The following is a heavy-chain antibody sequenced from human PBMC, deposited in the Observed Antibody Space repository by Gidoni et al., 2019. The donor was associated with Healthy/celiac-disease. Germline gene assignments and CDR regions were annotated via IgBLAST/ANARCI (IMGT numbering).Heavy chain of an antibody. CDR2: ISWNSCSI. J-gene: IGHJ3*02. Sequence: ELQLVESGGVLVQPGRSLRLSCAASGFTFADYSMHWVRQAPGKGLECVSGISWNSCSIGDADSVKGRFNISRDNAKNSLYLQMNSLRAEDTALYYCAKDRFDWNDEQTGAFDIWGQGTMVTVSS. V-gene: IGHV3-9*01. D-gene: IGHD1-1*01. CDR3: AKDRFDWNDEQTGAFDI. CDR1: GFTFADYS.